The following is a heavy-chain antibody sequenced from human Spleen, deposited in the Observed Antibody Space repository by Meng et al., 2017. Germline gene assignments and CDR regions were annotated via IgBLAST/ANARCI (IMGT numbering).Heavy chain of an antibody. D-gene: IGHD3-16*01. Sequence: QGRLTEWGAGLVKPSETPAPTCAGYGGSFSGYYWSWIRHPPGKGLEWIGEINHSGSHNYNPSLKSRVTISVDTSKNQFSLKLSSVTAADTAVYYCARGPKGGGFDYWGQGTLVTVSS. J-gene: IGHJ4*02. CDR2: INHSGSH. CDR3: ARGPKGGGFDY. V-gene: IGHV4-34*01. CDR1: GGSFSGYY.